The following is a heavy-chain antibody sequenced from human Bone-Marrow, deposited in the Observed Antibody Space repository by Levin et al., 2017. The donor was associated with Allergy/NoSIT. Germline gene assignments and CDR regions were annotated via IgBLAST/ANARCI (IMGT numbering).Heavy chain of an antibody. Sequence: GGSLRLSCVTSGFTFDEYAMHWVRQAPGKGLEWVSGITWKTGSAAYADSVKGRFTLSRDNAEKSLYLQMNSLRAEDTAIYYCASRIKAPGGLDVWGQGTAVTVSS. CDR1: GFTFDEYA. CDR2: ITWKTGSA. CDR3: ASRIKAPGGLDV. V-gene: IGHV3-9*01. J-gene: IGHJ6*02. D-gene: IGHD3-10*01.